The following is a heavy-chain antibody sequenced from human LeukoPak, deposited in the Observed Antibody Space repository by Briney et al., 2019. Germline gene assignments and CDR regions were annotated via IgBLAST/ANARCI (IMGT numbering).Heavy chain of an antibody. CDR3: ARDYRVVVVAATGWYFDL. J-gene: IGHJ2*01. Sequence: ASVKVSCKASGYTFTSYGISWVRQAPGQGLEWMGWISAYNGNTNYAQKLQGRVTMTTGTSTSTAYMELRSLRSDDTAVYYCARDYRVVVVAATGWYFDLWGRGTLVTVSS. CDR2: ISAYNGNT. V-gene: IGHV1-18*04. CDR1: GYTFTSYG. D-gene: IGHD2-15*01.